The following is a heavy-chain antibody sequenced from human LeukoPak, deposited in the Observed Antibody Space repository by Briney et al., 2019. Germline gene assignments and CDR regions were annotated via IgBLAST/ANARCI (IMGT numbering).Heavy chain of an antibody. V-gene: IGHV4-59*01. D-gene: IGHD5-18*01. CDR3: ARYGLLRLSEINAFEI. CDR1: GGSISSYY. CDR2: IYYSGST. Sequence: SETLSLTCTVSGGSISSYYWSWIRQPPGKGLEWIGYIYYSGSTNYNPSLKSRVTISVDTSKNQFSLKLSSVTAADTAVYYCARYGLLRLSEINAFEIWGQGTMVTVSS. J-gene: IGHJ3*02.